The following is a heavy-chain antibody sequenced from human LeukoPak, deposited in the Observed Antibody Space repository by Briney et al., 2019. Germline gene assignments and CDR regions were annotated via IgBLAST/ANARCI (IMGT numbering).Heavy chain of an antibody. V-gene: IGHV5-51*01. CDR3: ARRRGSYYGSYYFDY. CDR2: IYPGDSDT. Sequence: GESLKISCQGSGYRFATYWIGWVRQMPGKGLEWMGIIYPGDSDTRYSPSFQGQVTISADKSISTAYLQWSSLKASDTAMYYCARRRGSYYGSYYFDYWGQGTLVTVSS. J-gene: IGHJ4*02. CDR1: GYRFATYW. D-gene: IGHD1-26*01.